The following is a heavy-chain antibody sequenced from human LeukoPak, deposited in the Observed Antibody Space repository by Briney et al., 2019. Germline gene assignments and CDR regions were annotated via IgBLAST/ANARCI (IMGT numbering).Heavy chain of an antibody. CDR3: ARALGYSYGYVIDY. J-gene: IGHJ4*02. D-gene: IGHD5-18*01. V-gene: IGHV3-48*01. CDR2: ISSTSSSI. Sequence: ARSLRLSCAAAAFIFTNYNISCVRQAPGKGLEWDSYISSTSSSIYYAGSVKGRFTISGDNAKNSLYLQMSGLRAEDTGVYYCARALGYSYGYVIDYWGQGTLVTVSS. CDR1: AFIFTNYN.